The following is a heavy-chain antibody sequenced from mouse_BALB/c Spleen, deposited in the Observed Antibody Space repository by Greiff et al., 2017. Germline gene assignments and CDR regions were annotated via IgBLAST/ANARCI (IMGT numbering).Heavy chain of an antibody. V-gene: IGHV2-9*02. CDR2: IWAGGST. D-gene: IGHD2-14*01. J-gene: IGHJ3*01. CDR3: ARDKDLGVPRFAY. CDR1: GFSLTSYG. Sequence: QVQLQQSGPGLVAPSQSLSITCTVSGFSLTSYGVHWVRQPPGKGLEWLGVIWAGGSTNYNSALMSRLSISKDNSKSQVFLKMNSLQTDDTAMYYCARDKDLGVPRFAYWGQGTLVTVSA.